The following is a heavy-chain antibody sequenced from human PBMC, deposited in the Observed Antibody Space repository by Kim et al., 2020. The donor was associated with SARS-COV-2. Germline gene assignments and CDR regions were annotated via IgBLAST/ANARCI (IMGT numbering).Heavy chain of an antibody. CDR1: GGSISSYY. CDR3: ASDRFGELLGY. V-gene: IGHV4-59*01. Sequence: SETLSLTCTVSGGSISSYYWSWIRQPPGKGLEWIGYIYYSGSTNYNPSLKSRVTISVDTSKNQFSLKLSSVTAADTAVYYCASDRFGELLGYWGQGTLVTVSS. J-gene: IGHJ4*02. D-gene: IGHD3-10*01. CDR2: IYYSGST.